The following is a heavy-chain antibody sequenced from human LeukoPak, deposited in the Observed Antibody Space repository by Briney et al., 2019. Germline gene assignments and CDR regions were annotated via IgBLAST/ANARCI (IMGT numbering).Heavy chain of an antibody. J-gene: IGHJ4*02. CDR3: ARGEWLRSWFAY. D-gene: IGHD5-12*01. CDR2: INHSGST. V-gene: IGHV4-34*01. CDR1: GGSFSGYH. Sequence: SETLSLTCAVYGGSFSGYHWSWIRQPPGKGLEWIGEINHSGSTNYNPSLKSRVTISVDTSKNQFSLKLSSVTAADTAVYYCARGEWLRSWFAYWGQGTLVTVSS.